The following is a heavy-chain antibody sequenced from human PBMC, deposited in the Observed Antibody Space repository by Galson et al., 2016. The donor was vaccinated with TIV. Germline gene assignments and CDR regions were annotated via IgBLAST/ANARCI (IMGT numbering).Heavy chain of an antibody. CDR2: IDWDDDK. CDR3: ARISCYYDSSGHYIPRSFDY. D-gene: IGHD3-22*01. CDR1: GFSLTTDGMC. Sequence: PALVKPTQTLTLTCTFSGFSLTTDGMCVSWIRQPPGKALEWLARIDWDDDKSYSPSLKTRLTISKDTSKNQVVLTMTNMDPVDTATYYCARISCYYDSSGHYIPRSFDYWGQGALVTVSS. J-gene: IGHJ4*02. V-gene: IGHV2-70*11.